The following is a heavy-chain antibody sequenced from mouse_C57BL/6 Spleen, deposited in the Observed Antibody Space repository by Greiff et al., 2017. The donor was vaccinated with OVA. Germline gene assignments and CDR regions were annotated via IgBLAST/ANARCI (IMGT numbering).Heavy chain of an antibody. CDR1: GYTFTDYN. CDR3: ARGALAIYYDYGYFDV. V-gene: IGHV1-22*01. D-gene: IGHD2-4*01. Sequence: EVQLQQSGPELVKPGASVKMSCKASGYTFTDYNMHWVKQSHGKSLEWIGYINPNNGGTSYNQKFKGKATLTVNKSSSTAYMELRSLTSEDSAVYYCARGALAIYYDYGYFDVWGTGTTVTVSS. CDR2: INPNNGGT. J-gene: IGHJ1*03.